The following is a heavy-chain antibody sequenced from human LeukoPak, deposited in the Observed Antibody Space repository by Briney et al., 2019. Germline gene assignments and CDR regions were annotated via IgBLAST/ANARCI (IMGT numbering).Heavy chain of an antibody. V-gene: IGHV4-39*01. D-gene: IGHD3-22*01. CDR1: GVSIITSNSY. J-gene: IGHJ3*02. CDR3: ASRGPTMIGVSDAFDI. CDR2: IYYTGNT. Sequence: SETLSLTCTVSGVSIITSNSYWGWIRQPPGKGLEWIGSIYYTGNTYYNASLKSQVSISIDTSKNQFSLKLSSVTAADTAVYYCASRGPTMIGVSDAFDIWGQGTMVTVSS.